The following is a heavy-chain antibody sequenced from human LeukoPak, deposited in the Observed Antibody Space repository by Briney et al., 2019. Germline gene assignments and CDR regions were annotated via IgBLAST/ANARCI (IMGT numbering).Heavy chain of an antibody. CDR2: INTNTGNP. D-gene: IGHD1-7*01. CDR3: ARGPRGWNFFDWALNKDHLNNWFDP. V-gene: IGHV7-4-1*02. J-gene: IGHJ5*02. Sequence: ASVKVSCKASGYTFTSYAMNWVRQAPGQGLEWMGWINTNTGNPTYAQGFTGRFVFSLDTSVSTAYLQISSLKAEDTAVYYCARGPRGWNFFDWALNKDHLNNWFDPWGQGTLVTVSS. CDR1: GYTFTSYA.